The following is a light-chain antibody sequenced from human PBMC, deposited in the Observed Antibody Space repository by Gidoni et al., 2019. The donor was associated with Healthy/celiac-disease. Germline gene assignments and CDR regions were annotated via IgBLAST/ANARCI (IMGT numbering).Light chain of an antibody. CDR2: GAS. CDR3: QQYGSSPWT. V-gene: IGKV3-20*01. Sequence: EIVLTQSPGTLSLSPGERATLSCRASQSVSSSYLAWYQQQPGQAPRLLIYGASSRATGIPDRFSGSVSVTDVTLTISRLEPEDFAVYYCQQYGSSPWTFXQXTKVEIK. CDR1: QSVSSSY. J-gene: IGKJ1*01.